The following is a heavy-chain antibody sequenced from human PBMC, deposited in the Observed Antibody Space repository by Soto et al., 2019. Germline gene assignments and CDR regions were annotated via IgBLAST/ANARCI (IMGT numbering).Heavy chain of an antibody. Sequence: SVKVCCKASGYTFTTYGISWVRQAPGQGLEWMGWISGYKNNTDYAQKFQGRVTMTTDTSTTTVYMDLRSLRSDDTAMYYCARDGPTIVAQDAFAICGQGTMVTVSS. CDR2: ISGYKNNT. CDR3: ARDGPTIVAQDAFAI. V-gene: IGHV1-18*01. CDR1: GYTFTTYG. D-gene: IGHD2-21*01. J-gene: IGHJ3*02.